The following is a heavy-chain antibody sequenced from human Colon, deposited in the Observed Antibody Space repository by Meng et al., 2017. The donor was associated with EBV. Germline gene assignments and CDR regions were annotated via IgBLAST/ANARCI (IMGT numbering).Heavy chain of an antibody. D-gene: IGHD5-12*01. Sequence: VQLQDPAPVLVKPSQSLSLSRTVSGLSISSGDYYWSWIREPPGKGLEWIGYIYYSGSTTNNPTLKSRVNISVDTTKNQFYLKLTSVTAADTALYYCARDRGGLGAFDYWGQGTLVTVSS. CDR3: ARDRGGLGAFDY. CDR2: IYYSGST. J-gene: IGHJ4*02. V-gene: IGHV4-30-4*01. CDR1: GLSISSGDYY.